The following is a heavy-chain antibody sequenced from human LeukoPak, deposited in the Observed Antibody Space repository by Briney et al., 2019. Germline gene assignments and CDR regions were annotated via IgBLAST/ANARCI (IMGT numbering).Heavy chain of an antibody. CDR2: IYYSGST. D-gene: IGHD5/OR15-5a*01. CDR3: ARLSSQRRYGMDV. V-gene: IGHV4-39*01. Sequence: SETLSLTCTVSGGSISNNNYYWAWIRQPPGKGLECIGSIYYSGSTYYNPSLKSRVTISVDTSKNQFSLKLSSVTAADTAVYYCARLSSQRRYGMDVWGQGTTVTVSS. J-gene: IGHJ6*02. CDR1: GGSISNNNYY.